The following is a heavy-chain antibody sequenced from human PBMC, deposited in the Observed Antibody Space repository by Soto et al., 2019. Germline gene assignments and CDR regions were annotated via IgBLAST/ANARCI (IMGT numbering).Heavy chain of an antibody. CDR2: IYYIGST. Sequence: SETLSLTCTVSGGSISSGYYYWSWIRQPPGKGLEWIGYIYYIGSTYYNPSLKSRVTISVDTSKNQFSLKLSSVTAADTAVYYCARDNWNYGGMDVWGQGTTVTFCS. D-gene: IGHD1-20*01. J-gene: IGHJ6*02. CDR1: GGSISSGYYY. CDR3: ARDNWNYGGMDV. V-gene: IGHV4-30-4*01.